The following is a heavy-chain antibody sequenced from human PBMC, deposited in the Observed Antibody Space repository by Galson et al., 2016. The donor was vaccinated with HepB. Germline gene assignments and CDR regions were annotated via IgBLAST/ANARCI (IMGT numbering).Heavy chain of an antibody. CDR2: IYSDDRT. CDR1: GLTVSSNY. CDR3: ARDRYETAFDI. Sequence: SLRLSCAASGLTVSSNYMGWVRQAPGKGLEWVSTIYSDDRTFYADSVKGRFIISRDNSKNTLYLQMNGLRGEDTAVYYCARDRYETAFDIWGQGTMVTVSS. V-gene: IGHV3-53*01. D-gene: IGHD3-16*02. J-gene: IGHJ3*02.